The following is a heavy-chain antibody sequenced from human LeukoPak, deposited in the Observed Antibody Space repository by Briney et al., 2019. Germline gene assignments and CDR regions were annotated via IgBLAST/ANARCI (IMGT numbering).Heavy chain of an antibody. J-gene: IGHJ1*01. Sequence: PSETLSLTCTVSGGSISSSSYYWGWIRQPPGKGLEWIGSIYYSGGTYYSPSLKSRVTISVDTSKNQFSLKLSSVTAADTAVYYCARHVYGDYRYFQHWGQGTLVTVSS. D-gene: IGHD4-17*01. CDR2: IYYSGGT. CDR1: GGSISSSSYY. V-gene: IGHV4-39*01. CDR3: ARHVYGDYRYFQH.